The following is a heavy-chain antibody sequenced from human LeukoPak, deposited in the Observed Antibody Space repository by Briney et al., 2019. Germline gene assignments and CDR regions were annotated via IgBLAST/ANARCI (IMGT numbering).Heavy chain of an antibody. Sequence: SVKVSCKASGGTFSSYAISWVRQAPGRGLEWMGRIIPIFGTANYAQKFQGRVTITTDESTSTAYMELSSLRSEDTAVYYCASGSIAVAGNFDYWGQGTLVTVSS. CDR3: ASGSIAVAGNFDY. CDR1: GGTFSSYA. D-gene: IGHD6-19*01. V-gene: IGHV1-69*05. CDR2: IIPIFGTA. J-gene: IGHJ4*02.